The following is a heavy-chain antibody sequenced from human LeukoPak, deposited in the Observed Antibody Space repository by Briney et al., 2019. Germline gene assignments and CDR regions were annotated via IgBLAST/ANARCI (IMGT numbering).Heavy chain of an antibody. Sequence: PSGTLSLTCAVSGASITNYYWNWIRQPPGKGLEWIAYISNSGSIDYNPSLRSRVTISLDTSKNQFSLRLSSVTAADTAVYFCARDRQQQLAFDYWGRGTLVTVSS. D-gene: IGHD6-13*01. CDR3: ARDRQQQLAFDY. V-gene: IGHV4-59*01. CDR1: GASITNYY. J-gene: IGHJ4*02. CDR2: ISNSGSI.